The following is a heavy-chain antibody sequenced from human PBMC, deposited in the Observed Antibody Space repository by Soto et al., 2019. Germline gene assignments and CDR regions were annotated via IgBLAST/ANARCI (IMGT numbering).Heavy chain of an antibody. CDR2: INPNSGGT. Sequence: ASVKVSCKASGYTFTGYYMHWVRQAPGQGLEWMGWINPNSGGTNYAQKFQGWVTMTRDTSISTAYMELSRLRSDDTAVYYCASSGGAGYLFDSRAQGTFVTVSS. CDR1: GYTFTGYY. J-gene: IGHJ5*01. V-gene: IGHV1-2*04. CDR3: ASSGGAGYLFDS. D-gene: IGHD3-10*01.